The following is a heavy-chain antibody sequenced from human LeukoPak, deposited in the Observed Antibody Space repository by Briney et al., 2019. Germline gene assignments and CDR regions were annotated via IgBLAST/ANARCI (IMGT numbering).Heavy chain of an antibody. CDR3: ARDAYSSTSSDY. D-gene: IGHD2-2*01. J-gene: IGHJ4*02. Sequence: PSETLSLTCAVSGGSISSGDYYWSWIRQPPGKGLEWIGYIYYSGSTYYNPSLKSRVTISVDTSKNQFSLKLSSVTAADTAVYYCARDAYSSTSSDYWGQGTLVTVSS. CDR1: GGSISSGDYY. V-gene: IGHV4-30-4*01. CDR2: IYYSGST.